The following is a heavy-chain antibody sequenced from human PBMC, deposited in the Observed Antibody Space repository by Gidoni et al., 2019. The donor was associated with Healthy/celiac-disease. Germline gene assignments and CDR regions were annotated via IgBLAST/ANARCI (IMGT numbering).Heavy chain of an antibody. CDR1: GYTFTFYY. V-gene: IGHV1-46*01. D-gene: IGHD3-16*01. CDR3: ARVKGWGRGDAFDI. CDR2: INPSDGST. J-gene: IGHJ3*02. Sequence: QVRLVQSGAEVKKPGASVKISCKTSGYTFTFYYMHWVRQAPGQGLEWMGIINPSDGSTTYAQEFQGRVTMTRDTSTSTVYMELSTLRSEDTAMYYCARVKGWGRGDAFDIWGQGTMVTVSS.